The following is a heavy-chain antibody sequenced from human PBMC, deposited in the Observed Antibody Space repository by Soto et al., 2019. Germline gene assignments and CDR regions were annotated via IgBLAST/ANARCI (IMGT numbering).Heavy chain of an antibody. CDR1: GFSLSTSGVG. CDR2: IYWDDDK. CDR3: AHKRGFEWLRWGDPYFDY. Sequence: QITLKESGPTLVKPTQTLTLTCTFSGFSLSTSGVGVGWIRQPPGKALEWLALIYWDDDKRYSPSLKSRLTITKDTSKNQVVLTMTNMDPVDTATYYCAHKRGFEWLRWGDPYFDYWGQGTLVTVSS. J-gene: IGHJ4*02. D-gene: IGHD5-12*01. V-gene: IGHV2-5*02.